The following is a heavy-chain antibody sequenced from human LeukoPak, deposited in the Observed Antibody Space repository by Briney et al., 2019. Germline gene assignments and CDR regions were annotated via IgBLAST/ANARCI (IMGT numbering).Heavy chain of an antibody. CDR2: IYYSGST. Sequence: PSETLSLTCTVSGGSISSSSYYWGWIRQPPGKGLEWIGSIYYSGSTYYNPSLKSRVTISVDTSKNQFSLKLSSVTAADTAVYYCARERTAMALDYWGQGTLVTVSS. V-gene: IGHV4-39*07. CDR1: GGSISSSSYY. J-gene: IGHJ4*02. D-gene: IGHD5-18*01. CDR3: ARERTAMALDY.